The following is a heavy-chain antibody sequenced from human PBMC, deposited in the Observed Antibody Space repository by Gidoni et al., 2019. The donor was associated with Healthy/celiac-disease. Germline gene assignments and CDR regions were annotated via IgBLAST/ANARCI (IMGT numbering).Heavy chain of an antibody. J-gene: IGHJ4*02. CDR2: INHSGST. Sequence: QVQLQQWGAGLLKPSETLSLTCAVYGGSFSGYYWSWIRQPPGKGLEWIGEINHSGSTNYNSSLKSRVTISVDTSKNQFSLKLSSVTAADTAVYYCARNGWDIAAQIFDYWGQGTLVTVSS. V-gene: IGHV4-34*01. CDR1: GGSFSGYY. CDR3: ARNGWDIAAQIFDY. D-gene: IGHD6-6*01.